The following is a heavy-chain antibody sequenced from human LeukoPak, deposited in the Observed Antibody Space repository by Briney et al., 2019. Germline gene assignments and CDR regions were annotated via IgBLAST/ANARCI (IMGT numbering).Heavy chain of an antibody. CDR1: GGSISTSSYY. Sequence: SETLSLTCTVSGGSISTSSYYWSWIRQPPGKGLEWIGYIYYSGSTNYNPSLKSRVTISVDTSKNQFSLKLSSVTAADTAVYYCARDQICSYGSGRGPFDPWGQGTLVTVSS. D-gene: IGHD3-10*01. CDR2: IYYSGST. V-gene: IGHV4-61*01. J-gene: IGHJ5*02. CDR3: ARDQICSYGSGRGPFDP.